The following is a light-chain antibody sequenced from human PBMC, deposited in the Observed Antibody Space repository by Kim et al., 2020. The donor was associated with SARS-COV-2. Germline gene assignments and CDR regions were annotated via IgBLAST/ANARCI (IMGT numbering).Light chain of an antibody. CDR3: SAWDSTLSAWV. J-gene: IGLJ3*02. CDR1: RDNVGNEG. Sequence: LTQPPSVSKDLRQTATLTCTGNRDNVGNEGVAWLQQHQGRPPKLLSYRDNSRPSGISQRMSASRSVSIASLTITGLQPEDEADYYCSAWDSTLSAWVFGGGTQLTVL. CDR2: RDN. V-gene: IGLV10-54*01.